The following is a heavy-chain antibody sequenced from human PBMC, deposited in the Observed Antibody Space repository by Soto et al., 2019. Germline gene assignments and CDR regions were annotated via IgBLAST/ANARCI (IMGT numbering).Heavy chain of an antibody. V-gene: IGHV4-30-4*01. J-gene: IGHJ4*02. CDR1: GGSISSGDYY. CDR2: IHYSGST. D-gene: IGHD6-19*01. Sequence: QVQLQESGPGLVRPSQTLSLTCTVSGGSISSGDYYWSWIRQPPGKGLEWIGYIHYSGSTYYNPSLKSRVTISVDASKNQFSLKLSSVTASDTAEYYCARDSIAVAANYFDYWGQGILVTVSS. CDR3: ARDSIAVAANYFDY.